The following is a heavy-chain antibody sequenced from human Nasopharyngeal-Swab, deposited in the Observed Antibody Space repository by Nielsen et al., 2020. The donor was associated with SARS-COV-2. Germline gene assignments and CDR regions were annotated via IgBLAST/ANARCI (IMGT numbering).Heavy chain of an antibody. CDR1: GFTFSSYG. D-gene: IGHD1-1*01. CDR3: ARDLIPNVGQLEPSHYYYYYGMDV. Sequence: GGSLRLSCAASGFTFSSYGMHWVRQAPGKGLEWVAVISYDGSNKYYADSVKGRFTISRDNSKNTLYLQMNSLRAEDTAVYYCARDLIPNVGQLEPSHYYYYYGMDVWGQGTTVTVSS. J-gene: IGHJ6*02. V-gene: IGHV3-30*03. CDR2: ISYDGSNK.